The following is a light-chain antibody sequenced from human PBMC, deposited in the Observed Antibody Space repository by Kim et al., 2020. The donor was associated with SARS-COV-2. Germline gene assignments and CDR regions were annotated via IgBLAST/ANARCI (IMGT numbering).Light chain of an antibody. J-gene: IGKJ5*01. CDR1: QGISSH. V-gene: IGKV1-9*01. Sequence: SVGASFTITCRASQGISSHLAWYQQKPGRAPKLLISSASTLQSGVSSRFSGSGSGTDFTLAISSLQPEDFATYYCQHLHSYPLAFGQGTRLEIK. CDR2: SAS. CDR3: QHLHSYPLA.